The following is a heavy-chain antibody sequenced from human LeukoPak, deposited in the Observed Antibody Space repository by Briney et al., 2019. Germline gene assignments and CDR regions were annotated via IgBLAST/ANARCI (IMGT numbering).Heavy chain of an antibody. J-gene: IGHJ3*02. D-gene: IGHD3-22*01. CDR3: ARPTHYYDSSGHGNGDAFDI. Sequence: ASVKVSCKASGYTFTSYAMHWVRQAPGQRLEWMGWINAGNGNTKYSQKFQGRVTITRDTSASTAYMELSSLGSEDTAVYYCARPTHYYDSSGHGNGDAFDIWGQGTMVTVSS. V-gene: IGHV1-3*01. CDR1: GYTFTSYA. CDR2: INAGNGNT.